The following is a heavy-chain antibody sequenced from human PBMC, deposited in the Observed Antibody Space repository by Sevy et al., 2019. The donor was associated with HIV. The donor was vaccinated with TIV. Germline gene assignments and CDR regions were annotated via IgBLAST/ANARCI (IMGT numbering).Heavy chain of an antibody. V-gene: IGHV4-39*01. J-gene: IGHJ4*02. Sequence: SETLSLTCTVSGGSISSSSYYWGWIRQPPGKGLEWIGSIYYSGSTYYNPSLKSRVTISVDTSKNQFSLKLSSVTAAVTAVYYCARLGDYDYGDDSCYLWGQGTLVTVSS. CDR3: ARLGDYDYGDDSCYL. CDR2: IYYSGST. CDR1: GGSISSSSYY. D-gene: IGHD4-17*01.